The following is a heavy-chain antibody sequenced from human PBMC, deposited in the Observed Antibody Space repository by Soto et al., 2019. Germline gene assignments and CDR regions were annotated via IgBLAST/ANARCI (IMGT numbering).Heavy chain of an antibody. Sequence: SETLSLTCTVSGASISSSYWSWIRQSPGKGLEWIGYVYYSGSTNYNPSLKSRVTISVDTSKNQFSLKLSSVTAADTAVYYCARGYYDSSGQSNTFDIWGRGTMVTVSS. CDR1: GASISSSY. CDR3: ARGYYDSSGQSNTFDI. V-gene: IGHV4-59*01. J-gene: IGHJ3*02. D-gene: IGHD3-22*01. CDR2: VYYSGST.